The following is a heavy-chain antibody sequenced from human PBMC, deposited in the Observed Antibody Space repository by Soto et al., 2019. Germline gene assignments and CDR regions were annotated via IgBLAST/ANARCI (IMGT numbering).Heavy chain of an antibody. Sequence: SETLSLTCTVSGGSISSYYWSWIRQPPGKGLEWIGYIYYSGSTNYNPSLKSRVTISVDTSKNQFSLKLSSVTAADTAVYYCARQEHMSPYYYYMDVWGKGTTVTVSS. CDR1: GGSISSYY. V-gene: IGHV4-59*08. CDR3: ARQEHMSPYYYYMDV. J-gene: IGHJ6*03. CDR2: IYYSGST. D-gene: IGHD2-21*01.